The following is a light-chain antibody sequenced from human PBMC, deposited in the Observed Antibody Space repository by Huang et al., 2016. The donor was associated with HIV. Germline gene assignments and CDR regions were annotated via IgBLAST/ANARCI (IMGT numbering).Light chain of an antibody. CDR2: AAS. CDR1: HSVSSN. V-gene: IGKV3-15*01. CDR3: QQYNNWPGT. J-gene: IGKJ1*01. Sequence: EIVMTQSPATLSVSPGERANLTCRASHSVSSNLGWYQQKPGQAPRPLIYAASTGAPGIPARFSGSGSGTEFTLTISSLQSEDFAVYYCQQYNNWPGTFGQGTKVEIK.